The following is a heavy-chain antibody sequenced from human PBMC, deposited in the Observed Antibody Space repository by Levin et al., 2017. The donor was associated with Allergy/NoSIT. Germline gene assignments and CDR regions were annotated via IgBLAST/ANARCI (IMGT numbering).Heavy chain of an antibody. V-gene: IGHV1-46*01. CDR2: INPSGGST. Sequence: ASVKVSCKASGYDFSSYYIHWVRQAPGQGLEWMGIINPSGGSTSYAQKFQGRVTMTGDTSTNRVYMDLSSLRSEDTAVYYCARGDYSSYEDLADFTYWGQGTLVTVSS. CDR1: GYDFSSYY. J-gene: IGHJ4*02. D-gene: IGHD4-11*01. CDR3: ARGDYSSYEDLADFTY.